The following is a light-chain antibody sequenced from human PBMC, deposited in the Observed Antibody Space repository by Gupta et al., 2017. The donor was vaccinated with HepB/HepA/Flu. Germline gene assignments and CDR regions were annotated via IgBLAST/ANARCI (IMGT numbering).Light chain of an antibody. J-gene: IGLJ3*02. CDR1: TGAVTSGYN. CDR3: LLCNDGVWV. CDR2: TTI. Sequence: HDLCLTFHPGGTVTHPCASSTGAVTSGYNPNRFQQQPGRAPRALIYTTINKHSRTPARFSGSLLRGKAALIVSGVGDEDEADYYCLLCNDGVWVFGGGTKLTVL. V-gene: IGLV7-43*01.